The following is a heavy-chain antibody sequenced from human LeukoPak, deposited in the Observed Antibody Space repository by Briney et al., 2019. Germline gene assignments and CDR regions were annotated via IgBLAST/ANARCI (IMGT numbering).Heavy chain of an antibody. CDR3: AKGLGYRSYYFDY. D-gene: IGHD5-12*01. Sequence: GGSLRLSCAVSGFTFRSYAMSWVRQAPGKGLEWVSGISDSGGSTYYADSVKGRFTISRDNSKNTLYLQINSLRAEDTAVYYCAKGLGYRSYYFDYWGQGTLVTVSS. J-gene: IGHJ4*02. V-gene: IGHV3-23*01. CDR1: GFTFRSYA. CDR2: ISDSGGST.